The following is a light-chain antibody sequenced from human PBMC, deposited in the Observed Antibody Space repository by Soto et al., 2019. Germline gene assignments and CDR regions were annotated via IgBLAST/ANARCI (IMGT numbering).Light chain of an antibody. V-gene: IGKV3-20*01. CDR2: GAS. CDR3: HQYGSSPQT. CDR1: QSVTNNF. J-gene: IGKJ1*01. Sequence: EIVLTQSPGTLSLSPGERATLSCRVSQSVTNNFLAWYQQKPGQSPWLLIYGASYRATAVPDRFSGSGSGTDFTLTISRLEPEDFAVYYCHQYGSSPQTFGQGTKVEIK.